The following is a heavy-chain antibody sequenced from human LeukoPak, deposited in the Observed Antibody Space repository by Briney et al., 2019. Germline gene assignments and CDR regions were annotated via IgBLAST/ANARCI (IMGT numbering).Heavy chain of an antibody. CDR1: GFTSSPSW. D-gene: IGHD5-24*01. J-gene: IGHJ4*02. CDR2: INNDGSYI. V-gene: IGHV3-74*01. Sequence: PGGSLRLSCAASGFTSSPSWMHWVRQAPGKGLEWVSRINNDGSYINYADSVKGRFTISRDNAKNTLNLQMNSLRAEDTAVYFCARDGSAYNFDYWGQGVLVTVSS. CDR3: ARDGSAYNFDY.